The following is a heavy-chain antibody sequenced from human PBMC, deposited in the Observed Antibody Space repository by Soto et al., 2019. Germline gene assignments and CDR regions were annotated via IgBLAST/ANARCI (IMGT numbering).Heavy chain of an antibody. CDR2: IIPIFGTA. CDR1: GGTFSSYA. V-gene: IGHV1-69*13. CDR3: AAPIAAAEAYYYGMDV. Sequence: SVKVSCKASGGTFSSYAISWVRQAPGQGLEWMGGIIPIFGTANYAQKFQGRVTITADESTSTAYMELSSLRSEDTAVYYCAAPIAAAEAYYYGMDVWGQGTTVTVS. J-gene: IGHJ6*02. D-gene: IGHD6-13*01.